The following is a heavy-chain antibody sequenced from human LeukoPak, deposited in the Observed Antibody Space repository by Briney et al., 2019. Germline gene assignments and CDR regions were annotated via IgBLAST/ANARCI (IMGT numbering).Heavy chain of an antibody. CDR2: ISSSGNTR. CDR1: GMMFSSYE. CDR3: ASAMLASDSSGYYTSGYLEH. V-gene: IGHV3-48*03. Sequence: PGGSLTLSCTASGMMFSSYEMFWVRQAPGKGLQWISYISSSGNTRKYADSVKGRFTISRDNAKKSLQLEMSGLRGDDSAIYYCASAMLASDSSGYYTSGYLEHWGQGTLVSVSS. J-gene: IGHJ4*02. D-gene: IGHD3-22*01.